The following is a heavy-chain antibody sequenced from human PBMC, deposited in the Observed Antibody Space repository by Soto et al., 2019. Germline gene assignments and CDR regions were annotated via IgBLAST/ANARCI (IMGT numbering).Heavy chain of an antibody. V-gene: IGHV4-39*01. Sequence: SETLSLTCTVSGGSISSSSYYWGCIRQPPGKGLEWIGSIYYSGSTYYNPSLNSRVTISVDTSKNQFSLKLSSVTAAATAVYSCARSREGGYSVNFFDCWGQGTLVTVSS. CDR1: GGSISSSSYY. D-gene: IGHD5-12*01. CDR3: ARSREGGYSVNFFDC. CDR2: IYYSGST. J-gene: IGHJ4*02.